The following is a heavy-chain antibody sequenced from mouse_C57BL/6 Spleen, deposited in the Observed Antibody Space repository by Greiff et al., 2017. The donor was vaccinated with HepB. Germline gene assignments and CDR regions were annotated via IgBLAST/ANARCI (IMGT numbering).Heavy chain of an antibody. CDR3: ARAGTWYFDV. V-gene: IGHV5-17*01. D-gene: IGHD4-1*01. Sequence: EVMLVESGGGLVKPGGSLKLSCAASGFTFSDYGMHWVRQAPEKGLEWVAYISSGSSTIYYADTVKGRFTISRDNAKNTLFLQMTSLRSEDTAMYYCARAGTWYFDVWGTGTTVTVSS. CDR1: GFTFSDYG. CDR2: ISSGSSTI. J-gene: IGHJ1*03.